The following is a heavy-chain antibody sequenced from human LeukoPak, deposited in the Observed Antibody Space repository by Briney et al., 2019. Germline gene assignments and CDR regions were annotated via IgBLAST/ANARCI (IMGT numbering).Heavy chain of an antibody. Sequence: PGGSLRLSCAASGFTVSSNYMSWVRQAPGKGLEWVSLIYSGGSTYYADSVKGRFTISRDNSKNTLYLQMNSLRAEDTAVYFCARDPRAAWGYFDCRGQGTLVTVSS. CDR3: ARDPRAAWGYFDC. D-gene: IGHD3-16*01. CDR1: GFTVSSNY. V-gene: IGHV3-66*01. J-gene: IGHJ4*02. CDR2: IYSGGST.